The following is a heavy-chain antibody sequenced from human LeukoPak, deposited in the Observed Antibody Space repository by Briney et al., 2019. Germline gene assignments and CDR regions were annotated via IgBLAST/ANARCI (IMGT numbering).Heavy chain of an antibody. Sequence: PGGSLRLSCAASGFTVSSKYMSWVRHAPGKGLEWVSVIYSGGNTYYADSVKGRFTISRDNSKNTVNLQMNSLRAEDTAVYYCASGIEVGPIYFDYWGQGTLVTVSS. CDR1: GFTVSSKY. V-gene: IGHV3-66*01. CDR2: IYSGGNT. D-gene: IGHD6-19*01. J-gene: IGHJ4*02. CDR3: ASGIEVGPIYFDY.